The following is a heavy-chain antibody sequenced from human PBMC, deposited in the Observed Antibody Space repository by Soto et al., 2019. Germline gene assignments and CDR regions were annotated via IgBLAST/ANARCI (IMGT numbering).Heavy chain of an antibody. J-gene: IGHJ4*02. D-gene: IGHD6-19*01. CDR3: ARVAVAGTSHFDY. V-gene: IGHV1-69*13. Sequence: GASVKVSCKASGGTFSSYAISWVRQAPGQGLEWMGGIIPIFGTANYAQKFQGRVTITADESTSTAYMELSSLRSEDTAVYYCARVAVAGTSHFDYWGQGTRVAVSS. CDR1: GGTFSSYA. CDR2: IIPIFGTA.